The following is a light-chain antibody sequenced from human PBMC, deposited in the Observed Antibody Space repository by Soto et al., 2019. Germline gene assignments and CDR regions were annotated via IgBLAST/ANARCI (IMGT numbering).Light chain of an antibody. J-gene: IGKJ1*01. CDR3: MQAIQTPWT. CDR2: LSS. Sequence: DIVMTQSPLSLPVTPGEPASISCRSSQSLLHSNGYNYLNWYLQKPGQSPQVLIYLSSNRAAVVPDRISGSGSGTDFTLKISRVEAEDVGLYYCMQAIQTPWTFGQGTKVEIK. CDR1: QSLLHSNGYNY. V-gene: IGKV2-28*01.